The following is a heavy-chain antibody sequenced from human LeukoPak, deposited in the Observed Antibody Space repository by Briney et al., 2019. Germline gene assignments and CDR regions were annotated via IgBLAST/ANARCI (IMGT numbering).Heavy chain of an antibody. J-gene: IGHJ4*02. CDR3: ARVATIAVAGTVPDYFNF. V-gene: IGHV1-2*02. D-gene: IGHD6-19*01. Sequence: GASVKVSCKASGNTFTDYYLHWVRQAPGQGLEWMGWINPNSGGTTYAQKFQGRVTVTRDTSISTAHMELSRLRSDDTAVYYCARVATIAVAGTVPDYFNFWGQGTPVTVSS. CDR1: GNTFTDYY. CDR2: INPNSGGT.